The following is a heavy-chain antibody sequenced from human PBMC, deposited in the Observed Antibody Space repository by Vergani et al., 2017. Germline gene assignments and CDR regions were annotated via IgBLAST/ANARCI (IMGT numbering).Heavy chain of an antibody. CDR2: ISGSGGST. CDR3: AKRQQLVQHHLEDYYYGMDV. Sequence: EVQLLESGGGLVQPGGSLRLSCAASGFTFSSYAMSWVRQAPGKGLEWVSAISGSGGSTYYADSVKGRFTISRDNSKNTLYLQMNSLRAEDTAVYYCAKRQQLVQHHLEDYYYGMDVWGQGTTVTVSS. J-gene: IGHJ6*02. V-gene: IGHV3-23*01. D-gene: IGHD6-13*01. CDR1: GFTFSSYA.